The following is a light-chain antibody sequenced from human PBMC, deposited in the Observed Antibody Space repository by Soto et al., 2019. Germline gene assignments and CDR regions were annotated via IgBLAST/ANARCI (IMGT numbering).Light chain of an antibody. CDR1: QSVIRF. CDR3: QQRYSWPPIT. V-gene: IGKV3-11*01. CDR2: DTS. Sequence: EIVLTQSPATLSLSPGERATLSCRASQSVIRFVAWFQQKPGQAPRLLIYDTSNRATGIPARFSGSGSGTAVTLTISSLEPEDCAVYYCQQRYSWPPITFGQGTRVDIK. J-gene: IGKJ5*01.